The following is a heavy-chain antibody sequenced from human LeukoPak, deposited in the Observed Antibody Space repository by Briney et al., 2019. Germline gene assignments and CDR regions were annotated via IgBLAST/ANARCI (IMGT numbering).Heavy chain of an antibody. CDR3: AGEQRNLWFGELLSSGAFDI. Sequence: GGSLRLSCAASGFTFSSNTMSWVRQAPGKGLEWVSVISGSGSSTYNADSVKGRFTISRDNSKNTLYLQMNSLRAEDTAVYYCAGEQRNLWFGELLSSGAFDIWGQGTMVTVSS. D-gene: IGHD3-10*01. CDR2: ISGSGSST. J-gene: IGHJ3*02. CDR1: GFTFSSNT. V-gene: IGHV3-23*01.